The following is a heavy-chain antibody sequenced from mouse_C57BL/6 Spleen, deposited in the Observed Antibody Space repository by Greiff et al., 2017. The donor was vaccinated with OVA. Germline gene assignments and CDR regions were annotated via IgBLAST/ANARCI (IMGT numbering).Heavy chain of an antibody. CDR1: GYTFTSYW. Sequence: QVQLQQPGAELVKPGASVKLSCKASGYTFTSYWMHWVKQRPGQGLEWIGRIDPNSGGTKYNEKFKSQATLTVDKPSSTAYMQRSSLTAEDSAVYYCARGPGDSSAFPAMDYWGQGTSVTVSS. CDR2: IDPNSGGT. D-gene: IGHD3-2*02. V-gene: IGHV1-72*01. CDR3: ARGPGDSSAFPAMDY. J-gene: IGHJ4*01.